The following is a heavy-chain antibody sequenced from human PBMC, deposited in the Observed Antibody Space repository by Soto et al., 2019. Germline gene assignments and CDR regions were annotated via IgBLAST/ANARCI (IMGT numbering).Heavy chain of an antibody. CDR1: GFTFTSYA. V-gene: IGHV3-23*01. D-gene: IGHD2-2*01. CDR2: ISGSGART. Sequence: VQLLESGGGLVQRGGSPRLSCAASGFTFTSYAMSWVRQAPGKGLEWVSGISGSGARTYYADSVKGRFTVSRDNSKNTLYLQMNSLRAEDTAVYYCAKESVVVPVAMDYWGQGTLVTVSS. J-gene: IGHJ4*02. CDR3: AKESVVVPVAMDY.